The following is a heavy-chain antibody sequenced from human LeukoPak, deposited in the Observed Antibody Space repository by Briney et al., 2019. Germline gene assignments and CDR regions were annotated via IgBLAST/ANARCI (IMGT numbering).Heavy chain of an antibody. D-gene: IGHD6-19*01. CDR2: IYTSGST. CDR3: ARVRKEEVAVAWRAFDI. CDR1: GGSISSYY. Sequence: SSETLSLTCTVSGGSISSYYWSWIRQPAGKGLEWIGHIYTSGSTNYNPSLKSRATMSVDTSKNQFSLKLSSVTVADTAVYYCARVRKEEVAVAWRAFDIWGQGTMVTVSS. J-gene: IGHJ3*02. V-gene: IGHV4-4*07.